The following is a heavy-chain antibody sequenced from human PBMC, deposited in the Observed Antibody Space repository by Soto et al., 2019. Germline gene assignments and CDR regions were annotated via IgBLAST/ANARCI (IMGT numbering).Heavy chain of an antibody. CDR2: IIPIFRTT. CDR3: ANVPN. Sequence: QVQLVQSGAEVKKSGSSVTVSCKASGGSFSGQAVSWVRQAPGQPLEWMGGIIPIFRTTNYARKFQGRLTLTADESTTTASMELTRLRSEDTAIYYGANVPNWGQGTLVTVSS. CDR1: GGSFSGQA. V-gene: IGHV1-69*01. D-gene: IGHD3-16*01. J-gene: IGHJ4*02.